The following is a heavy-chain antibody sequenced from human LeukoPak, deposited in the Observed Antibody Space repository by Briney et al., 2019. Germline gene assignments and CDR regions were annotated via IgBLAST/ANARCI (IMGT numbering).Heavy chain of an antibody. D-gene: IGHD5-24*01. CDR1: GYTFTRYG. Sequence: ASVKVSCKASGYTFTRYGISWVGQAPGPGLEWMGWISAYTGNTIYAQRLQGRVTMTTDTSTNTAYMELRSLRSDDTAVYYCARTPGSITDYWGQGTLVTVSS. CDR2: ISAYTGNT. V-gene: IGHV1-18*01. CDR3: ARTPGSITDY. J-gene: IGHJ4*02.